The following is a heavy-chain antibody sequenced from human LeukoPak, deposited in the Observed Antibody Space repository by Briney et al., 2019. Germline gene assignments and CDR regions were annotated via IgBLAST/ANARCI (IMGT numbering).Heavy chain of an antibody. Sequence: ASVKVSCKASGGTFSSYAISWVRQAPGQGLEWMGRIIPTLGIANYAQKFQGRVTITADKSTSTAYMELSSLRSEDTAVYYCAGWYYYDSSGYYYVGSFDYWGQGTLVTVSS. V-gene: IGHV1-69*04. D-gene: IGHD3-22*01. CDR3: AGWYYYDSSGYYYVGSFDY. CDR2: IIPTLGIA. J-gene: IGHJ4*02. CDR1: GGTFSSYA.